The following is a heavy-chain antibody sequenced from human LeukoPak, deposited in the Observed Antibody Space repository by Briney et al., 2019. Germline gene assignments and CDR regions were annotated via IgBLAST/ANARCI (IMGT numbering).Heavy chain of an antibody. CDR1: GFTFSSYA. J-gene: IGHJ4*02. CDR2: ISGSGEST. CDR3: AKEGYTSSSPGVDY. D-gene: IGHD6-6*01. V-gene: IGHV3-23*01. Sequence: GGSLRLSCAASGFTFSSYAMSWVRQAPGEGLEWVSVISGSGESTYYSDSVKGRFIVSRDNSKNTLYLQINSLRAEETAVYYCAKEGYTSSSPGVDYWGQGTLVTVSS.